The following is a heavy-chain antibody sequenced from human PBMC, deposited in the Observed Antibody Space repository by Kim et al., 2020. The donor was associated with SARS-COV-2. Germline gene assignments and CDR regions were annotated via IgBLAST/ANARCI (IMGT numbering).Heavy chain of an antibody. CDR1: VITFSSNY. J-gene: IGHJ3*02. CDR2: IYSVGST. V-gene: IGHV3-66*01. CDR3: ARAGYAFDS. Sequence: GGSLRLSCAASVITFSSNYMNWVLQATGTGLEWVSVIYSVGSTYYAHSLKVRFTTSRDNSKNTLDLQMHSLRAEDTSVYYCARAGYAFDSWCQGTMVTVS.